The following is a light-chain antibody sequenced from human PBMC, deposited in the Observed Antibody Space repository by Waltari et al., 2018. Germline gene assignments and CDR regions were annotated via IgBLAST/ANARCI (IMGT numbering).Light chain of an antibody. J-gene: IGLJ2*01. CDR2: HVT. CDR1: SSDVGGYDY. CDR3: CSYAGSYTHVV. V-gene: IGLV2-11*01. Sequence: QSALTQPRSVSGSPGQSVTISCTGTSSDVGGYDYVSWYQHHPGKAPNLMICHVTKRPSGVPDRFSGSKSGNTASLTISGLQAEDEADYYCCSYAGSYTHVVFGGGTKLTVL.